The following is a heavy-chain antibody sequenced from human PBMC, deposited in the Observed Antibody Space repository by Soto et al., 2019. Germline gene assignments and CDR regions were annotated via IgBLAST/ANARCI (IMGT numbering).Heavy chain of an antibody. V-gene: IGHV3-48*03. J-gene: IGHJ4*02. D-gene: IGHD4-17*01. CDR3: ARESVLYGDHGGFDY. CDR1: GFTFSSYE. CDR2: ISSSGSTI. Sequence: EVQLVESGGGLVQPGGSLRLSCAASGFTFSSYEMNWVRQAPGKGLEWVSYISSSGSTIYYADSVKGRFTISRDNTKNSLSLQMNSLRAEDTAVYYCARESVLYGDHGGFDYWGQGTLVTVSS.